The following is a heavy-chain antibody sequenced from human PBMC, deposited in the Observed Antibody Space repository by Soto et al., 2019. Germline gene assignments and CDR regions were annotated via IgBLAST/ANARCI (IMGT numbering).Heavy chain of an antibody. CDR2: ISTSGGGT. V-gene: IGHV3-23*01. CDR3: AMGGQAYYFDY. D-gene: IGHD2-15*01. CDR1: GITFSSNG. Sequence: EVQLLESGGGLVQPGGSLRLSCAASGITFSSNGMSWVRQAPGKGLEWVSAISTSGGGTYYADSVKGRFTMSRDKSKHSLYLQMNSLKAEDMAVYVCAMGGQAYYFDYWGQGTLVTVSS. J-gene: IGHJ4*02.